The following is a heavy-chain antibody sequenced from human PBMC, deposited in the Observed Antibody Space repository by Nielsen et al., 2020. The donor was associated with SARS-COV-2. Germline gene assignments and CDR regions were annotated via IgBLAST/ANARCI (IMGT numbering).Heavy chain of an antibody. CDR1: GFTFSSYG. CDR3: AKSPLSGSYIDY. J-gene: IGHJ4*02. Sequence: GGSLRLSCAASGFTFSSYGTHWVRQAPGKGLEWVAVISYDGSNKYYADSVKGRFTISRDNSKNTLYLQMNSLRAEDTAVYYCAKSPLSGSYIDYWGQGTLVTVSS. CDR2: ISYDGSNK. D-gene: IGHD1-26*01. V-gene: IGHV3-30*18.